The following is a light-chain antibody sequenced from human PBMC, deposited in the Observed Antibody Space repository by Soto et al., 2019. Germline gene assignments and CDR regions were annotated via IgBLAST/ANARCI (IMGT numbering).Light chain of an antibody. CDR1: QNVLYSSNNKNL. CDR3: QQYYSPPRYT. CDR2: WAS. Sequence: DIVMTQSPEYLAVSLGERATINCKSSQNVLYSSNNKNLIAWYQQKPGQPPKILIYWASTRESGVPDRFSGSGAGRDFTLTISSLQAEDVAVYYGQQYYSPPRYTFGQGTRLQIK. V-gene: IGKV4-1*01. J-gene: IGKJ2*01.